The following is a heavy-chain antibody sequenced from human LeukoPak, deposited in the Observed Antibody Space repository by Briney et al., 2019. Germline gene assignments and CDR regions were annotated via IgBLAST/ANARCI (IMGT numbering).Heavy chain of an antibody. V-gene: IGHV3-48*03. CDR3: ARESYGDYDLDY. Sequence: GGSLRLSCAASGFTFSSYEMNWVRQAPGKGLEWVSYISSSGSTIYYADSVKGRFTISRDNSKNTLYLQMNSLRAEDTAVYYCARESYGDYDLDYWGQGTLVTVSS. J-gene: IGHJ4*02. D-gene: IGHD4-17*01. CDR1: GFTFSSYE. CDR2: ISSSGSTI.